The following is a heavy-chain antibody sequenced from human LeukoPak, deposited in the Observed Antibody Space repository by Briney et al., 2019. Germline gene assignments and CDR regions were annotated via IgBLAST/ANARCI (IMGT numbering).Heavy chain of an antibody. CDR1: GGSISSGAFY. V-gene: IGHV4-30-4*08. CDR2: IYYSAST. Sequence: SQSLSLTCTVSGGSISSGAFYWSWIRQPPGKGLEWIGYIYYSASTYYNPSLKSPVTISVDTSKKQFSLKLSSVTAADTAVYYCARVPETGSFSFGYWGQGTLVTVSS. CDR3: ARVPETGSFSFGY. J-gene: IGHJ4*02. D-gene: IGHD1-1*01.